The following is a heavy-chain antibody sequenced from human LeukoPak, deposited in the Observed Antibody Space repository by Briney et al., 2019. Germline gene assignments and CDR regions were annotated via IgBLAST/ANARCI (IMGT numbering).Heavy chain of an antibody. V-gene: IGHV4-59*01. J-gene: IGHJ4*02. CDR1: GGSISSYY. D-gene: IGHD1-26*01. Sequence: SETLSLTCTVSGGSISSYYWSWIRQPPGKGLEWIGNIYYSGSTNYNPSLKSRVTISVDTSKNQFSLKLSSVTAADTAVYYCARAHPAVGQDYWGQGTLVTVSS. CDR2: IYYSGST. CDR3: ARAHPAVGQDY.